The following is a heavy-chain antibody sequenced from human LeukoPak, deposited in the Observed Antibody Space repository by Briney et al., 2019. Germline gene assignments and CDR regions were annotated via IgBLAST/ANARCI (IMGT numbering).Heavy chain of an antibody. CDR3: AKESQLSYSGTFYIDY. Sequence: GGSLRLSCAASGFAFSTYGMNWVRQAPGKGLEWVAFIRYDASNTYYADSVEGRFTVSRDSSKNTLYQQMNSLRAEDTAVYYCAKESQLSYSGTFYIDYWGQGTLVTVSS. V-gene: IGHV3-30*02. J-gene: IGHJ4*02. CDR1: GFAFSTYG. CDR2: IRYDASNT. D-gene: IGHD1-26*01.